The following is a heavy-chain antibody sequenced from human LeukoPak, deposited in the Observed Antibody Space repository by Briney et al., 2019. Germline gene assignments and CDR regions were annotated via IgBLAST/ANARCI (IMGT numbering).Heavy chain of an antibody. J-gene: IGHJ4*02. CDR2: IYYSGST. D-gene: IGHD6-19*01. V-gene: IGHV4-30-4*01. Sequence: PSQTLSLTCTVSGGSISSGDYYWSWIRQPPGKGLEWIGYIYYSGSTYFNPSLKSRLTISVDTSKNQFSLKLSSVTAAGTAVYYCARSSRGGGWYHVAYWGQGTLVTVSS. CDR1: GGSISSGDYY. CDR3: ARSSRGGGWYHVAY.